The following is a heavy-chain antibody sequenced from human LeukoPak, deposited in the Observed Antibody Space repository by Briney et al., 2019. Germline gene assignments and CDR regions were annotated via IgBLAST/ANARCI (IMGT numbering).Heavy chain of an antibody. CDR3: TRVIVAVPGYFDYFDF. V-gene: IGHV3-7*01. Sequence: PGGSLRLSCTASGFSFINHYMRWIRQAPGKGLEWVANINEDGSNKWHLGSVKGRFTVSRDNARNSLYLQMNSLRVEDTAVYYCTRVIVAVPGYFDYFDFWGQGVLVTISS. CDR2: INEDGSNK. J-gene: IGHJ4*02. CDR1: GFSFINHY. D-gene: IGHD6-19*01.